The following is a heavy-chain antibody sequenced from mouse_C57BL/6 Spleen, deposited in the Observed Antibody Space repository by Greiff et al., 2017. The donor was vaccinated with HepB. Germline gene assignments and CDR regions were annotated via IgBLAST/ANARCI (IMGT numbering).Heavy chain of an antibody. CDR3: AREGTTTVVATYDAMDY. Sequence: EVKLVESGGGLVKPGGSLKLSCAASGFTFSSYAMSWVRQTPEKRLEWVATISDGGSYTYYPDNVKGRFTISRDNAKNNLYLQMSHLKSEDTAMYYCAREGTTTVVATYDAMDYWGQGTSVTVSS. D-gene: IGHD1-1*01. CDR2: ISDGGSYT. CDR1: GFTFSSYA. J-gene: IGHJ4*01. V-gene: IGHV5-4*01.